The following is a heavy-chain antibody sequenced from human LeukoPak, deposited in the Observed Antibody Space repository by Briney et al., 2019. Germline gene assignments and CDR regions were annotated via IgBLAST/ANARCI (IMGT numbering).Heavy chain of an antibody. V-gene: IGHV1-2*02. Sequence: ASVTVSCKASGYTFTGYYMHWVRQAPGQGLEWMGWINPNSGGTNYAQKFQGRVTMTRDTSISTAYMELSRLRSDDTAVYYCARGSNGLLWFGESSLDWGQGTLVTVSS. CDR2: INPNSGGT. D-gene: IGHD3-10*01. CDR1: GYTFTGYY. J-gene: IGHJ4*02. CDR3: ARGSNGLLWFGESSLD.